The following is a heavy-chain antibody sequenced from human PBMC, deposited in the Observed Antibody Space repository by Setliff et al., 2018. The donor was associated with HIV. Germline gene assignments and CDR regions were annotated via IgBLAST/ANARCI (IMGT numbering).Heavy chain of an antibody. J-gene: IGHJ3*02. CDR1: AYTLSDSY. V-gene: IGHV1-2*02. Sequence: ASVKVSCKASAYTLSDSYIHWVRQAPGQGLEWVGRINPNSGGTNYAQKFQGRVTMTRDTSISTAFMDLSRLRSDDTAVYYCARDPGYKSSWYGAFDIWGQGTMVTV. D-gene: IGHD6-13*01. CDR2: INPNSGGT. CDR3: ARDPGYKSSWYGAFDI.